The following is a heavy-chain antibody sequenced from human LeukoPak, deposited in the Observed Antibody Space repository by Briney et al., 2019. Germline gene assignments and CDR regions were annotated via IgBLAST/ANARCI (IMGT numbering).Heavy chain of an antibody. D-gene: IGHD2-15*01. CDR1: GGSFSGYY. CDR3: ASTPTPVVPYYYYYYGMDV. J-gene: IGHJ6*02. V-gene: IGHV4-34*01. CDR2: INHSGST. Sequence: TSETLSLTCAVYGGSFSGYYWSWIRQPPGKGLEWIGEINHSGSTNYNPSLKSRVTISVDTSKNQFSLKLSSVTAADTAVYYCASTPTPVVPYYYYYYGMDVWGQGTTVTVSS.